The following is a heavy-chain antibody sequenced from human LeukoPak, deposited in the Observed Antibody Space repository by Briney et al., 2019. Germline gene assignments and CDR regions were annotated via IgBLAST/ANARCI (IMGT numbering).Heavy chain of an antibody. CDR2: IDNSGST. CDR3: ARDVYDSRSLYFDS. V-gene: IGHV4-59*02. CDR1: GASVSSYY. Sequence: SETLSLTCTVSGASVSSYYWSWFRQPPGKGLEWIGYIDNSGSTNYNPSLRSRVTISVDKSKNQFSLKLSSVAAADTAVYYCARDVYDSRSLYFDSWGQGTLVTVSS. J-gene: IGHJ4*02. D-gene: IGHD3-10*01.